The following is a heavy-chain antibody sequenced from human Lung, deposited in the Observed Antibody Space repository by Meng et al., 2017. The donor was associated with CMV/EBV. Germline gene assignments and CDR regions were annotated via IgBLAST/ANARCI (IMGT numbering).Heavy chain of an antibody. V-gene: IGHV1-2*02. J-gene: IGHJ4*02. CDR2: INPNSGGT. CDR1: GHSFTDYY. Sequence: SVXVSXXASGHSFTDYYIHWVRQAPGQGLEWMGWINPNSGGTNYAENFQGRVTMTRDTSISTASMELNRLRSEDTAVYYCARDRFRTVRGLFSYWGQGTLVXVSS. CDR3: ARDRFRTVRGLFSY. D-gene: IGHD3-10*01.